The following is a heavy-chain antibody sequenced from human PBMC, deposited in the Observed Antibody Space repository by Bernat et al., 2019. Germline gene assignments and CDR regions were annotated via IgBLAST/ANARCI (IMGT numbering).Heavy chain of an antibody. CDR1: GFTFNTYG. V-gene: IGHV3-30*02. CDR3: AREGDLVPTTYLFDY. D-gene: IGHD5-12*01. Sequence: QVHLVESGGGVVQPGGSLRLSCAASGFTFNTYGIHWVRQAPGKGLEWVAFIRNDGSDKYYADSVKGRFTISRDNSKNTVYLQLNSLRPEDTAVYYCAREGDLVPTTYLFDYWGQGTLVTVSS. J-gene: IGHJ4*02. CDR2: IRNDGSDK.